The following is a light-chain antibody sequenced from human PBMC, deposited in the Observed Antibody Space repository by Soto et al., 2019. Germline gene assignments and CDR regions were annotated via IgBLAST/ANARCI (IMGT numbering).Light chain of an antibody. V-gene: IGKV1-5*03. J-gene: IGKJ1*01. Sequence: DIQMTQSPSTLSASVGDSVTITCRASQSISSWLAWYQQKPGKAPKLLIDKASNLESGVPSRFSGSGSGTEFTLTISSLQPDDFATYYCQQYNSYWTFGQGTKVEIK. CDR3: QQYNSYWT. CDR2: KAS. CDR1: QSISSW.